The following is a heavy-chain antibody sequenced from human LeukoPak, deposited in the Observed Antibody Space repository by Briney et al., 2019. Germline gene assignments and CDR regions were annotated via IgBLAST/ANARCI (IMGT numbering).Heavy chain of an antibody. CDR2: ISYDGSNK. J-gene: IGHJ5*02. CDR3: ARALVGFDP. Sequence: GGSLRLSCAASGFTFSSYAMHWVRQAPGKGLEWVAVISYDGSNKYYADSVKGRFTISRDNSKNTLYLQMNSLRAEDTAVYYCARALVGFDPWGQGTLVTVSS. D-gene: IGHD1-26*01. CDR1: GFTFSSYA. V-gene: IGHV3-30-3*01.